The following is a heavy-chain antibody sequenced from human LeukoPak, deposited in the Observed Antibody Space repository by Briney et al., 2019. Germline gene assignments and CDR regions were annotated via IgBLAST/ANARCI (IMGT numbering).Heavy chain of an antibody. CDR3: AKPVDGASVQRYFQH. J-gene: IGHJ1*01. V-gene: IGHV3-23*01. Sequence: GGSLRLSCAASGFTVSSNYMSWVRQAPGKGREWVSAISGGGDNTYYADSVRGRFTISRDNSKNTLFLQMNSLRAEDTAIYYCAKPVDGASVQRYFQHWGQGTLVTVSS. D-gene: IGHD1-1*01. CDR1: GFTVSSNY. CDR2: ISGGGDNT.